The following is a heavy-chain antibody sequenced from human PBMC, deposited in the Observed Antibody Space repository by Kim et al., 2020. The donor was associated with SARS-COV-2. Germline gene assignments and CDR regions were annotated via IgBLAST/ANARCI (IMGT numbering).Heavy chain of an antibody. CDR1: GYTFTGYY. CDR2: INPNSGGT. J-gene: IGHJ4*02. D-gene: IGHD3-9*01. Sequence: ASVKVSCKASGYTFTGYYMHWVRQAPGQGLEWMGWINPNSGGTNYAQKFQGRVTMTRDTSISTAYMELSRLRSDDTAVYYCATSRTYYDILIAFDYWGQGTLVTVSS. CDR3: ATSRTYYDILIAFDY. V-gene: IGHV1-2*02.